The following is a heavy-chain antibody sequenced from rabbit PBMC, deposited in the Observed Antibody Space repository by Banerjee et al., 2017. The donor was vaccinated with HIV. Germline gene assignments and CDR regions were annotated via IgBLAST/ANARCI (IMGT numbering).Heavy chain of an antibody. Sequence: QEQLVESGGGLVKPGGTLTLTCKASGIDFSSYYYMCWVRQAPGKGLELIACIYNGDGSTYYASWVNGRFTISRSTSLNTVDLQMTSLTAADTATYFCARVAGYAGYGYATPFNLWGQGTLVTVS. D-gene: IGHD6-1*01. CDR1: GIDFSSYYY. J-gene: IGHJ4*01. CDR3: ARVAGYAGYGYATPFNL. CDR2: IYNGDGST. V-gene: IGHV1S43*01.